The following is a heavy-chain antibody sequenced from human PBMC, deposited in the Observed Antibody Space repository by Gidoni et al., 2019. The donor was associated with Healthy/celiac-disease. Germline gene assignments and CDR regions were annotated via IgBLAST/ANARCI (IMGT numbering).Heavy chain of an antibody. CDR2: IYYSGST. J-gene: IGHJ6*02. Sequence: QVQLQESGPGLVTPSQTLSLTCTVSGGSISSGGYYWSWIRQNPGKGLEWIGYIYYSGSTYYNPSLKSRVTISVDTSKNQFSLKLSSVTAADTAVYYCARGPLVVYAMGYYYYGMDVWGQGTTVTVSS. CDR3: ARGPLVVYAMGYYYYGMDV. V-gene: IGHV4-31*03. D-gene: IGHD2-8*02. CDR1: GGSISSGGYY.